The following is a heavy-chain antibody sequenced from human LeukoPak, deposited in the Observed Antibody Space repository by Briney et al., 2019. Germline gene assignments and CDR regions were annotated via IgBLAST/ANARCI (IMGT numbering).Heavy chain of an antibody. CDR1: GFTFDDYA. D-gene: IGHD1-1*01. V-gene: IGHV3-9*01. Sequence: GGSLRLSCAASGFTFDDYAMHWVRQAPGKGLEWVSGISWNSGSIGYADSVKGRFTISRDNAKNSLYLQMNSLRAEDTAVYYCARGRDMNDWGQGTLVAVSS. CDR2: ISWNSGSI. J-gene: IGHJ4*02. CDR3: ARGRDMND.